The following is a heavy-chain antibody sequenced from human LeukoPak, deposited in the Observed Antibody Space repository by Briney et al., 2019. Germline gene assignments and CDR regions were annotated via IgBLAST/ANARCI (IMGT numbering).Heavy chain of an antibody. CDR2: IFYTGDT. V-gene: IGHV4-59*08. Sequence: SETLSLTCPVSAASITTYYWSWIRQPPGKGLEWVGYIFYTGDTSHSPSLKSRVTISLDTSKNQFSLKLRSVTAADTAVYYCARLKMGAYFDLWGRGTLVTVSS. CDR1: AASITTYY. J-gene: IGHJ2*01. D-gene: IGHD3-16*01. CDR3: ARLKMGAYFDL.